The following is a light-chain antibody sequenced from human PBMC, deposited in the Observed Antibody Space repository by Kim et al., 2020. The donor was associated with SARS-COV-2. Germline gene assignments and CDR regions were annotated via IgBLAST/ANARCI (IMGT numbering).Light chain of an antibody. Sequence: QSALTQPASVSGSPGQSITISCTGTSSDVGGYKYVSWHQQHPGKAPKLMIYDVSNRPSGVSNRFSGSKSGNTASLTISGLQAEDEADYYCSSYTSSSTWVFGGGTKLTVL. CDR3: SSYTSSSTWV. J-gene: IGLJ3*02. CDR2: DVS. V-gene: IGLV2-14*03. CDR1: SSDVGGYKY.